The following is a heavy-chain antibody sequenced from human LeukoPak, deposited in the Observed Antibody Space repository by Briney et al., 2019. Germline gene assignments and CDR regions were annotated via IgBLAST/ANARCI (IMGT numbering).Heavy chain of an antibody. V-gene: IGHV4-39*01. J-gene: IGHJ4*02. Sequence: SETLSLTCTVSGGSISSSGYYWGWVRQPPGKGLEWIGSIYYTGITYYSPSLKSRLTISVDTSKNQFSLRLSSVTAADTAVYYCAQFSLKYINTWGQDYWGQGTLVTVSS. CDR3: AQFSLKYINTWGQDY. CDR2: IYYTGIT. CDR1: GGSISSSGYY. D-gene: IGHD7-27*01.